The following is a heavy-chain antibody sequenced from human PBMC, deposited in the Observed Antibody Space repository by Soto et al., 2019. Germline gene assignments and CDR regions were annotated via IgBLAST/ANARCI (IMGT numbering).Heavy chain of an antibody. CDR3: ARDRSPPSDRGYYYYYYGMDV. D-gene: IGHD5-12*01. CDR1: GFTFSSYA. V-gene: IGHV3-30-3*01. CDR2: ISYDGSNK. J-gene: IGHJ6*02. Sequence: PGASRRLSCAASGFTFSSYAMHGVGQAPGKGLEWVAVISYDGSNKYYADSVKGRFTISRDNSKNTLYLQMNSLRAEDTAVYYCARDRSPPSDRGYYYYYYGMDVWGQGTTVTVSS.